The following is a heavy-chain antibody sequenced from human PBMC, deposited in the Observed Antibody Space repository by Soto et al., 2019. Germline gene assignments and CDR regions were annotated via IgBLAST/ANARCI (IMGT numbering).Heavy chain of an antibody. CDR1: SFTLNGYV. D-gene: IGHD6-6*01. V-gene: IGHV3-64*01. CDR3: ARRARPDFYYMDV. Sequence: LSSAAYSFTLNGYVMDWVGKNPGKGLEYVSGISSNGVGTYYATSVQGRFTISRDNSKNTVYLQMGSLRPEDMAVYYCARRARPDFYYMDVWGKGTTVTVSS. CDR2: ISSNGVGT. J-gene: IGHJ6*03.